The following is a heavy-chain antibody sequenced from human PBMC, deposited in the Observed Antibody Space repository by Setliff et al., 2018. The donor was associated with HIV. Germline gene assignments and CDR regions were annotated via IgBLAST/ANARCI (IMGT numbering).Heavy chain of an antibody. CDR2: IYYSGST. CDR1: GGSISSHY. V-gene: IGHV4-59*08. CDR3: ARGKSGSYDAYDM. D-gene: IGHD5-12*01. Sequence: PSETLSLTCTVSGGSISSHYWSWIRQPPGKGLEWIGRIYYSGSTNYNPSLKSRVTISVDTSKNQFSLKLSSVTAADTAVYYCARGKSGSYDAYDMWGQGTMVTVSS. J-gene: IGHJ3*02.